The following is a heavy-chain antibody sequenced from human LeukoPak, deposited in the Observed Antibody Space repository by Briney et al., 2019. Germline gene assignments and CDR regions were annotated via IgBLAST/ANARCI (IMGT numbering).Heavy chain of an antibody. CDR2: IYSSVST. D-gene: IGHD2-15*01. J-gene: IGHJ6*03. V-gene: IGHV4-4*09. Sequence: SETLSLTCTVSGDSINDHYWSWIRQPPGEGLEWIGYIYSSVSTNYNPSLKSRVTISIDTSKSQFSLKLTSVTAADTGVYYWARQRCSGNTCYRMDLLYYMDVWGKGTTVTVSS. CDR3: ARQRCSGNTCYRMDLLYYMDV. CDR1: GDSINDHY.